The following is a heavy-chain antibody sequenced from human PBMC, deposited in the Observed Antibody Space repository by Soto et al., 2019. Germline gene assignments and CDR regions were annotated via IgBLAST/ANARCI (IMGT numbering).Heavy chain of an antibody. J-gene: IGHJ4*02. CDR3: ARHGYSYGGGYFDY. D-gene: IGHD5-18*01. Sequence: GGSLRLSCAASGFTFISYAMHWVRQAPGKGLEWVSFISYDGSNKYYADSVKGRFTISRDNSKNTLYLQMNSLRAEDTAVYYCARHGYSYGGGYFDYWGQGT. CDR1: GFTFISYA. V-gene: IGHV3-30-3*01. CDR2: ISYDGSNK.